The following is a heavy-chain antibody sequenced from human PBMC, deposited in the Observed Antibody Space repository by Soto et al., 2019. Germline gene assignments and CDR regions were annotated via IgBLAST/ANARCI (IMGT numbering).Heavy chain of an antibody. CDR3: ARSWGGDGYSH. V-gene: IGHV4-61*08. J-gene: IGHJ4*02. D-gene: IGHD2-15*01. CDR1: GDSLNSGAYY. CDR2: IYHTGST. Sequence: PSATLSLTCNVSGDSLNSGAYYWTWIRQSTGRGLEWIGHIYHTGSTNYNPSLRSRLTISLDTSKNQFSLTLRSVNAVDTGVYYCARSWGGDGYSHWGQGILVTVSS.